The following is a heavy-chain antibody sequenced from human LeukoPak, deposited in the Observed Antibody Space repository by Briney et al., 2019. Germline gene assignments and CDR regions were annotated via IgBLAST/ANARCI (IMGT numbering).Heavy chain of an antibody. D-gene: IGHD6-6*01. V-gene: IGHV1-46*03. J-gene: IGHJ5*02. Sequence: GASVKVSCKASEYTFTSYYMHWVRQAPGQGLEWMGIINPSGGSTSYAQKFQGRVTMTRDTTTSTVYMELSSLRSEDTAVYYCARQTNAFSISVNEYSSSISWFDPWVQGTLVTVCS. CDR2: INPSGGST. CDR3: ARQTNAFSISVNEYSSSISWFDP. CDR1: EYTFTSYY.